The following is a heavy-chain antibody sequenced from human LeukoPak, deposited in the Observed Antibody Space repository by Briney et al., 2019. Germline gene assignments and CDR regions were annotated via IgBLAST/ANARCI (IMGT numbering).Heavy chain of an antibody. CDR3: ARIGVVRRVIRPLDP. CDR1: GGSISSYY. D-gene: IGHD3-10*01. Sequence: SETLSLTCTVSGGSISSYYWSWIRQPPGKGLEWIGYIYYSGSTNYNPSLKSRVTISVDTSKNQFSLKLSSVTAADTAVYYCARIGVVRRVIRPLDPWGQGTLVTVSS. V-gene: IGHV4-59*01. J-gene: IGHJ5*02. CDR2: IYYSGST.